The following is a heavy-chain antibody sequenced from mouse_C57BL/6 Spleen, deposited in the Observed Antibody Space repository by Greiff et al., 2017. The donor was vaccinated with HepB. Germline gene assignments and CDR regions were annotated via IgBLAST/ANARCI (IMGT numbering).Heavy chain of an antibody. Sequence: EVKLMESGGGLVQPGGSMKLSCAASGFTFSDAWMDWVRQSPEKGLEWVAEIRNKANNHATYYAESVKGRFTISRDDSKSSVYLQMNSLRAEDTGIYYCTLLYYGSSYHYAMDYWGQGTSVTVSS. J-gene: IGHJ4*01. CDR3: TLLYYGSSYHYAMDY. CDR2: IRNKANNHAT. D-gene: IGHD1-1*01. V-gene: IGHV6-6*01. CDR1: GFTFSDAW.